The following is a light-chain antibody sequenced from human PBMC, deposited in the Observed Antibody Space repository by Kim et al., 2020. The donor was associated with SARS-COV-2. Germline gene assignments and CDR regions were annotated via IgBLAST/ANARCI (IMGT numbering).Light chain of an antibody. CDR2: QDS. CDR3: QAWDSSTVV. V-gene: IGLV3-1*01. J-gene: IGLJ2*01. CDR1: KLGDKY. Sequence: LSPGQTASITCSGDKLGDKYACWYQQKPGQSPVLVIYQDSKRPSGIPGRFSGSNSGNTATLTISGTQAMDEADYYCQAWDSSTVVFGGGTKLTVL.